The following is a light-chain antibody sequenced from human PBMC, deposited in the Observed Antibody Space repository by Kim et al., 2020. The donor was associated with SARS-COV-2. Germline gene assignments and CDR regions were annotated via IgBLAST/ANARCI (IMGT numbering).Light chain of an antibody. Sequence: WSTISCTGTGSDVGIYNLGSWYQQHQGKAPKLMIYEVSKWRSGVSKRCSGSKSGNTASLTNSGIQAEDEADYFCCSYSRSSTSVLFGGGNQLTVL. CDR3: CSYSRSSTSVL. V-gene: IGLV2-23*02. CDR2: EVS. J-gene: IGLJ2*01. CDR1: GSDVGIYNL.